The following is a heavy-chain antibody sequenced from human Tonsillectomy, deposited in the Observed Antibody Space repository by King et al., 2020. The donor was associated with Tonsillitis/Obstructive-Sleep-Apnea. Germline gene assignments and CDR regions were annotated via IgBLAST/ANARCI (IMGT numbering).Heavy chain of an antibody. V-gene: IGHV2-5*02. D-gene: IGHD4-17*01. CDR2: IYWDDNK. CDR3: AHDYGDCGFDY. CDR1: GFSLSTSEVG. Sequence: FTLKESGPTLVKPTQTLTLTCTFSGFSLSTSEVGVGWIRQPPGKALEWLALIYWDDNKRSSPSLKSRLTITKDTSKNQVVLTMTNMDPVDTATYYCAHDYGDCGFDYWGQGTLVTVSS. J-gene: IGHJ4*02.